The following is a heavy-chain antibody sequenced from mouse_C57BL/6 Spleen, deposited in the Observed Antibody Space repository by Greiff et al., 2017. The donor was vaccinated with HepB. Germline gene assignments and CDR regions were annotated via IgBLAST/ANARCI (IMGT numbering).Heavy chain of an antibody. CDR1: GYTFTSYW. V-gene: IGHV1-59*01. Sequence: QVQLQQPGAELVRPGTSVKLSCKASGYTFTSYWMHWVKQRPGQGLEWIGVIDPSDSYTNYNQKFKGKATLTVDTSSSTAYMQLSSLTSEDSAVYYCARRQYYFDYGGQGTTLTVSS. J-gene: IGHJ2*01. CDR2: IDPSDSYT. CDR3: ARRQYYFDY.